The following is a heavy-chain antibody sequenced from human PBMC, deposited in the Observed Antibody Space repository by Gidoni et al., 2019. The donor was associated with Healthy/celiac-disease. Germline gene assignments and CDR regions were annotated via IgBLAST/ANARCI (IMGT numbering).Heavy chain of an antibody. CDR3: ARRIEMCLFDP. Sequence: QVQLVQSGAEVTKHGASVKVSCRASGYTFTSYGIRGVRQAPGQGLEWMGLISAYNGTTNYSQKLQGRVTMTTASSPSTAYIELRSLRSDDTAVYYFARRIEMCLFDPWGQGTLVTFSS. V-gene: IGHV1-18*01. J-gene: IGHJ5*02. CDR1: GYTFTSYG. CDR2: ISAYNGTT. D-gene: IGHD2-15*01.